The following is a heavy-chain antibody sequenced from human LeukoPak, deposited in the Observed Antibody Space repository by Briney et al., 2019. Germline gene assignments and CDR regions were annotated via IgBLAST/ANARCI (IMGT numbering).Heavy chain of an antibody. Sequence: SETLSLTCTVFGGSISHYYWSWIRQSAGRGLEWIGRMYVSGNTSYNPSLKSRVTLSLETSKNQFSLRLNSVTAADTAVYYCARDTAGGSYYNVFDLWGRGTLVVVSS. D-gene: IGHD1-26*01. CDR2: MYVSGNT. CDR1: GGSISHYY. J-gene: IGHJ4*02. V-gene: IGHV4-4*07. CDR3: ARDTAGGSYYNVFDL.